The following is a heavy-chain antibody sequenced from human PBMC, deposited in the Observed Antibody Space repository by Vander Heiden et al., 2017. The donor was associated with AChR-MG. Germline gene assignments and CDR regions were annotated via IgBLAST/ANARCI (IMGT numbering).Heavy chain of an antibody. V-gene: IGHV3-30*18. D-gene: IGHD1-20*01. CDR2: ISYDGSNK. CDR3: AKDLGPVRINSRSYYYGMDV. Sequence: QAQLVESGGGVVQPGRSPRLSCAASGFTFSSYGMHWVRQAPGKGLEWVAVISYDGSNKYYADSVKGRFTISRDNSKNTLYLQMNSLRAEDTAVYYCAKDLGPVRINSRSYYYGMDVWCQGPTGTVSS. J-gene: IGHJ6*02. CDR1: GFTFSSYG.